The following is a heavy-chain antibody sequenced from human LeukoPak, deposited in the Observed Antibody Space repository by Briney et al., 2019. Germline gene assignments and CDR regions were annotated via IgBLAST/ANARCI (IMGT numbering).Heavy chain of an antibody. CDR1: GFVFSNFG. CDR2: IRLDGNNK. D-gene: IGHD3-16*01. J-gene: IGHJ3*02. CDR3: AKNGWADDAFDI. Sequence: GGSLRLSCAASGFVFSNFGMHWVRQAPGKGLEWVTFIRLDGNNKYYADSVKGRFTISRDNSKNTLYLQMNSLRAEDTAVYYCAKNGWADDAFDIWGQGTMVTVYS. V-gene: IGHV3-30*02.